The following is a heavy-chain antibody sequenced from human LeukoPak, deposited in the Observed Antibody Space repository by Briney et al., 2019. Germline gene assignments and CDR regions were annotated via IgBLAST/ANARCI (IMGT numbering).Heavy chain of an antibody. CDR2: IQNDGSNE. Sequence: GGSLRLSCAASGFTFRSYGMHWVRQAPGKGLEWVAYIQNDGSNEQYADSVKGRFSISRDSSKNILYLQMNSLRAEDTAVYYCAKDGSNDWRWGAFDVWGQGTMVTVSS. J-gene: IGHJ3*01. D-gene: IGHD2-15*01. CDR3: AKDGSNDWRWGAFDV. V-gene: IGHV3-30*02. CDR1: GFTFRSYG.